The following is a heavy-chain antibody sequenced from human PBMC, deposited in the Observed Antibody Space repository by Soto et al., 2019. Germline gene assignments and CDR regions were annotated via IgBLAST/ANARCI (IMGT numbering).Heavy chain of an antibody. V-gene: IGHV3-7*01. CDR3: ARTGDGHHDFLDS. Sequence: XGSLKLSCAAAGFTFSSYWMNWVRQAPGKGLEWVANINQDGNEDNLLDSVKGRFTISRDNAKNSLFLQMNSLRVDDTAVYYCARTGDGHHDFLDSWGHGALVTVSS. CDR1: GFTFSSYW. J-gene: IGHJ5*01. CDR2: INQDGNED. D-gene: IGHD1-1*01.